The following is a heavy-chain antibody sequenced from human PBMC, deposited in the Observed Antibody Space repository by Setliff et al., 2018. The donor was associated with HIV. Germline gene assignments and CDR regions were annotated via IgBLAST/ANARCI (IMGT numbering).Heavy chain of an antibody. D-gene: IGHD5-12*01. CDR1: GGSFSAYY. Sequence: SETLSLTCAVYGGSFSAYYWSWIRQTPGKGLEWIGEINHSGGTNYNPSLKSRVTISVDTSKNQFSLKVSSVTAADTAVYYCARTGDGYNFDYWGQGTLVTVSS. J-gene: IGHJ4*02. CDR3: ARTGDGYNFDY. V-gene: IGHV4-34*01. CDR2: INHSGGT.